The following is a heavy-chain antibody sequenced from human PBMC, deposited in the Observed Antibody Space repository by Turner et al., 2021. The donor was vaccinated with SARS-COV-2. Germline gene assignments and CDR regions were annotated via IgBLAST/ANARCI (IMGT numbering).Heavy chain of an antibody. Sequence: EVPLVESGGGLVQPGESLRLSCVASGFAFSNYWMTWVRQAPGKGLEWVANIKQDGGEKYYVDSVQGRFTISRDNAENSLYLQMNSLRVEDTAMYYCVSKGQVAVAGFDSWGQGTLVTVSS. V-gene: IGHV3-7*01. CDR3: VSKGQVAVAGFDS. J-gene: IGHJ4*02. D-gene: IGHD6-19*01. CDR1: GFAFSNYW. CDR2: IKQDGGEK.